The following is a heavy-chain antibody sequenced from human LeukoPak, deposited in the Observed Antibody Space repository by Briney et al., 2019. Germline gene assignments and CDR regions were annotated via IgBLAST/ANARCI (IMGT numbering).Heavy chain of an antibody. J-gene: IGHJ6*03. CDR1: GYTFTSYA. D-gene: IGHD1-26*01. V-gene: IGHV1-18*01. CDR3: AKDRTGGSYYYYYMDV. Sequence: GASVKVSCKASGYTFTSYAINWARQAPGQGLEWMGWISAYNGNTHYAQKLQGRVTMTTDTSTSTAYMEVRSLRSEDTAVYYCAKDRTGGSYYYYYMDVWGKGTTVTVSS. CDR2: ISAYNGNT.